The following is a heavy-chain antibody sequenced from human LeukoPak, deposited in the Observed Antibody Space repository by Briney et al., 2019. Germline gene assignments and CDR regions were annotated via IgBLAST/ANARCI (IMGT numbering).Heavy chain of an antibody. V-gene: IGHV3-7*01. J-gene: IGHJ4*01. CDR2: IRQDGSEK. Sequence: TGGSLRLSCVVSGFTFTDYWMNWVRQAPGKGPEWVASIRQDGSEKTYVDSVKGRFTISRDNTKNSLSLQLNGLRAEDTAVYYCARDGTAAGLYFDLWGQGTLVTVSS. D-gene: IGHD6-13*01. CDR1: GFTFTDYW. CDR3: ARDGTAAGLYFDL.